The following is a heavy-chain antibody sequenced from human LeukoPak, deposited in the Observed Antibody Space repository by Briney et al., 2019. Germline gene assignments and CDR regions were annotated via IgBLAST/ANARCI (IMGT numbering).Heavy chain of an antibody. CDR1: GYTFIGYY. CDR3: ARESPSDYYDSSGYDY. Sequence: SVKVSCKASGYTFIGYYMHWVGQPPGQGLEWMGWINPKSGGTNYAQKFQGRVTMTRDTYISTAYIELSSLRSDDTAVYYCARESPSDYYDSSGYDYWAQGTLVPVSS. J-gene: IGHJ4*02. CDR2: INPKSGGT. D-gene: IGHD3-22*01. V-gene: IGHV1-2*02.